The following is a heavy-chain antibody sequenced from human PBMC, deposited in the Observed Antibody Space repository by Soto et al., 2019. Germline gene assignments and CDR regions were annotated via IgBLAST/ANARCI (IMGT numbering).Heavy chain of an antibody. D-gene: IGHD5-18*01. CDR1: GGTFSSYA. Sequence: QVQLVQSGAEVKKPGSSVKVSCKASGGTFSSYAISWVRQAPGQGLEWMGGIIPIFGTANYAQKFQGRVTITADKSTSTAYMELSSLRSEDTAVYYCAKTRGYSYGVRDPGYFDYWGQGTLVTVSS. V-gene: IGHV1-69*06. J-gene: IGHJ4*02. CDR3: AKTRGYSYGVRDPGYFDY. CDR2: IIPIFGTA.